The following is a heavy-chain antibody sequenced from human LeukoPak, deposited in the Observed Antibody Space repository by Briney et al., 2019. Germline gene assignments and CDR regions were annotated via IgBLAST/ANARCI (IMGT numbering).Heavy chain of an antibody. V-gene: IGHV3-23*01. J-gene: IGHJ4*02. Sequence: GGSLRLSCAASEFIFSNYAMTWVRQAPGKGLEWVSYISGSSATTYYADSVKGRFTISRDNAKNTLFLKFNSLRAEDTAVYYCAKDKATVAAKGPFDYWGQGTLVTVSS. D-gene: IGHD2-15*01. CDR1: EFIFSNYA. CDR2: ISGSSATT. CDR3: AKDKATVAAKGPFDY.